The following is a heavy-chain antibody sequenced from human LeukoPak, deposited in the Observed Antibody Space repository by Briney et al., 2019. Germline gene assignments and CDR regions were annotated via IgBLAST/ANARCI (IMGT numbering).Heavy chain of an antibody. CDR3: AREGRWFGELFYFDY. D-gene: IGHD3-10*01. CDR2: ISSSGSTI. V-gene: IGHV3-48*03. CDR1: GFTFSSYE. Sequence: GGSLRLSCAASGFTFSSYEMNWVRQAPGKGLEWVSYISSSGSTIYYADSAKGRFTISRDNAKNSLYLQMNSLRAEDTAVYYCAREGRWFGELFYFDYWGQGTLVTVSS. J-gene: IGHJ4*02.